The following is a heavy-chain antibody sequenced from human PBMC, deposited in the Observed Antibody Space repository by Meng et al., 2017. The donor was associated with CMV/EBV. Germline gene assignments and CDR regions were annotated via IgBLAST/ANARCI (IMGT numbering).Heavy chain of an antibody. J-gene: IGHJ3*02. D-gene: IGHD2-21*01. V-gene: IGHV3-23*01. CDR3: AKTSVANLVGAFDI. CDR2: ISGSGGST. Sequence: GEALKISWAAAGSTCSSYAMSGVRQAPGKGLEWVSAISGSGGSTYSADSVKGRFTISRDNSKNTLYLQMNSLRAEDTAVYSYAKTSVANLVGAFDIWGQGTMVTVSS. CDR1: GSTCSSYA.